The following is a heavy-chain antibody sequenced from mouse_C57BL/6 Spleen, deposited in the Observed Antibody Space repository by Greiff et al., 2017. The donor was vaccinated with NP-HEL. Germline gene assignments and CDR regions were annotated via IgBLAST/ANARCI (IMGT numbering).Heavy chain of an antibody. CDR3: ALALDYFDY. J-gene: IGHJ2*01. V-gene: IGHV1-81*01. D-gene: IGHD6-1*01. Sequence: VQLQQSGAELARPGASVKLSCKASGYTFTSYGISWVKQRPGQGLEWIGEIYPRSGNTYYNEKFKGKATLTADKSSSTAYMELRSLTSEDSAVYFCALALDYFDYWGQVTTLTVSS. CDR1: GYTFTSYG. CDR2: IYPRSGNT.